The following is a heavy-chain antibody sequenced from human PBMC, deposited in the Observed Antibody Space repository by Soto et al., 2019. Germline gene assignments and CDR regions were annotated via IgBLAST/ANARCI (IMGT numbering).Heavy chain of an antibody. CDR3: ARDQGYCSGGSCYVAGY. CDR2: ISYDGSNK. V-gene: IGHV3-30*03. Sequence: PGGSLRLSCAASGFTFSSYGMHWVRQAPGKGLEWVAVISYDGSNKYYADSVKGRLTISRDNSKNTLYLQMNSLRAEDTAVYYCARDQGYCSGGSCYVAGYWGQGTLVTVSS. CDR1: GFTFSSYG. D-gene: IGHD2-15*01. J-gene: IGHJ4*02.